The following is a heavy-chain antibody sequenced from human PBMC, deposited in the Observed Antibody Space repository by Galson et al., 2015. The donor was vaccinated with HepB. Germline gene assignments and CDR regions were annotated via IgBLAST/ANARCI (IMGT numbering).Heavy chain of an antibody. Sequence: SETLSLTCAVSGGPIRSSNWWSWVRQPPEKGLEWIGEIYHSGNTNYNPSLKSRVTISVDKSRNQFSLKLSSVTAADTAVYYCARGNCYDTSGHPYYHYYGMDLWGQGTTVTVSS. CDR3: ARGNCYDTSGHPYYHYYGMDL. V-gene: IGHV4-4*02. D-gene: IGHD3-22*01. CDR2: IYHSGNT. CDR1: GGPIRSSNW. J-gene: IGHJ6*02.